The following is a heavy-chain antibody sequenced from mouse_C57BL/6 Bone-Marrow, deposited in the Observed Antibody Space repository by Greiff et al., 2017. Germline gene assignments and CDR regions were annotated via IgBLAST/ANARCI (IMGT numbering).Heavy chain of an antibody. CDR2: ISSGSSTI. CDR1: GFTFSDYG. J-gene: IGHJ3*01. V-gene: IGHV5-17*01. Sequence: EVQLQESGGGLVKPGGSLKLSCAASGFTFSDYGMHWVRQAPETGLEWVAYISSGSSTIYYADTVKGRFTISRDNAKNTLFLQMTSLRSEDTAMYYCARSLAWFAYWGQGTLVTVSA. CDR3: ARSLAWFAY. D-gene: IGHD6-2*01.